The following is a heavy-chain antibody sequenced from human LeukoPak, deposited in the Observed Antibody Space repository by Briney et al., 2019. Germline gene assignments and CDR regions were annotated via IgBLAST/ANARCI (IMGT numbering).Heavy chain of an antibody. CDR3: AKLTRYSSGWYVDY. CDR1: GFTFSSNA. CDR2: ISGSGGST. V-gene: IGHV3-23*01. D-gene: IGHD6-19*01. Sequence: GGSLRLSCAASGFTFSSNAMSWVRQAPGKGLEWVSAISGSGGSTYYADSVKGRFTISRDNSKNTLYLQMNSLRAEDTAAYYCAKLTRYSSGWYVDYWGQGTLVTVSS. J-gene: IGHJ4*02.